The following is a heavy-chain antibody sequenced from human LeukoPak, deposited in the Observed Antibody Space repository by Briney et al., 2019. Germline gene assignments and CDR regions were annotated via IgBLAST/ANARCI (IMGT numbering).Heavy chain of an antibody. V-gene: IGHV1-69*04. CDR1: GRTFSRYA. CDR3: ARDSNTTSQYCGSIGCYTPYDY. Sequence: ASVNLSCKASGRTFSRYAISWVRQAPGQGLEWMGRIIPIFGIANYAQKFQGRVTITADKSTSTDYMELSSLISKDTVMDYCARDSNTTSQYCGSIGCYTPYDYWGQGTLVTVSS. D-gene: IGHD2-2*02. CDR2: IIPIFGIA. J-gene: IGHJ4*02.